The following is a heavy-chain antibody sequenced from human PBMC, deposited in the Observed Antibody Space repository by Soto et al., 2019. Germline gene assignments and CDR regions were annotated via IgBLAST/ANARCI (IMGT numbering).Heavy chain of an antibody. V-gene: IGHV1-3*01. D-gene: IGHD6-13*01. CDR3: ARAETPSYSGGYSSSWYIFPFDY. J-gene: IGHJ4*02. CDR2: FNAGNGNT. CDR1: GYTFTSYA. Sequence: GASVKVSCKASGYTFTSYAMHWVRQAPGQRLEWMGWFNAGNGNTKYSQKFQGRVTITRDTSASTAYMELSSLRSEDTAVYYCARAETPSYSGGYSSSWYIFPFDYWGQGALVTVSS.